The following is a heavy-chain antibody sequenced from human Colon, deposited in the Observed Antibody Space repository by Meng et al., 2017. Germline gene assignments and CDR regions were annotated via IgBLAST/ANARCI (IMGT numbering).Heavy chain of an antibody. CDR2: TYYRSKYYN. CDR3: ARDWGDVRGGFDF. CDR1: GDSVSSNSAA. V-gene: IGHV6-1*01. J-gene: IGHJ4*02. Sequence: QVQRQQSGPGLAKPPQILSPTWSISGDSVSSNSAAWNWIRQSPSRGLEWLGRTYYRSKYYNDYALSVKSRITINPDTSKNQFSLQLNSVTPEDTAIYYCARDWGDVRGGFDFWGQGTLVTVSS. D-gene: IGHD3-10*02.